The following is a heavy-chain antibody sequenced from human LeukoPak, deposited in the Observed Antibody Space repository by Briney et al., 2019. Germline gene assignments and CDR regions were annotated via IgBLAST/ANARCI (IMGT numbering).Heavy chain of an antibody. D-gene: IGHD1-26*01. CDR3: AKRPSGSYRALDY. CDR2: FSGSAAGT. V-gene: IGHV3-23*01. CDR1: GFTFSSYA. J-gene: IGHJ4*02. Sequence: GGSLRLSCAASGFTFSSYAMSWVRQAPGKGLEWVSGFSGSAAGTYYADSVKGRFTISRDNSKNAVYLQMSSLRAEDTAVYYCAKRPSGSYRALDYWGQGTLVTVSS.